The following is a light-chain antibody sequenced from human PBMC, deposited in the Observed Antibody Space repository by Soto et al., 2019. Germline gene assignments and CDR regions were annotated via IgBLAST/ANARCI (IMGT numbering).Light chain of an antibody. V-gene: IGKV3-20*01. CDR2: SIS. CDR3: QQYGNSIFT. J-gene: IGKJ3*01. CDR1: QSISSGF. Sequence: EIVLTQSPGTLSFSPRERATLSCRASQSISSGFLAWYQQKPGQAPRLLIYSISSRATGIPDRFSGSGSGTDFTLTISRLEPEDFAVYYCQQYGNSIFTFGPGTKVDIK.